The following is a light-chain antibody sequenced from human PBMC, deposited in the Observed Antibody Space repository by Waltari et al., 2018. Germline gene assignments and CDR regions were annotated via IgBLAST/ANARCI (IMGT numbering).Light chain of an antibody. Sequence: SYELTPPPSVSVSPGQTATITCSGDQLGDKYTCWYPLKPVQSPVLVIYPDGKRPSGIPVRFSGSNSGNTATLTISGTQAMVEADYYCQALDSSTAVVGTGTKVNVL. CDR2: PDG. V-gene: IGLV3-1*01. CDR3: QALDSSTAV. CDR1: QLGDKY. J-gene: IGLJ1*01.